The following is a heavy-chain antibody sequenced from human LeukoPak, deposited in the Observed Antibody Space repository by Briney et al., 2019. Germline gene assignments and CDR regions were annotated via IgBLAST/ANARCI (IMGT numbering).Heavy chain of an antibody. J-gene: IGHJ6*04. CDR2: INHSGST. Sequence: PSETLSLTCAVYGGSFSGYYWSWIRQPPGKGLEWIGEINHSGSTNYNPSLKSRVTISVDTSKNQFSLKLSSVTAADTAVYYCARGLTGGSGMYYYYGMDVWGKGTTVTVSS. D-gene: IGHD3-10*01. V-gene: IGHV4-34*01. CDR3: ARGLTGGSGMYYYYGMDV. CDR1: GGSFSGYY.